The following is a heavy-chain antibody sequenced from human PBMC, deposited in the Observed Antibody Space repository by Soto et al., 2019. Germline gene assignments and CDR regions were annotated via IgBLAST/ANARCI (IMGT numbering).Heavy chain of an antibody. Sequence: EVHLVESGGGLVQPGGSLRLSCAASGFMFSDYAMDWVRQAPGKGLEWVSYFSRTDNTVQYADSVKGRFIISRDNVAXXXXXXXXXXXXXXXXXXXXXXXXXXSXHNFDYWGPGTLVTVSS. CDR2: FSRTDNTV. CDR3: XXXXXXSXHNFDY. CDR1: GFMFSDYA. V-gene: IGHV3-48*03. J-gene: IGHJ4*02.